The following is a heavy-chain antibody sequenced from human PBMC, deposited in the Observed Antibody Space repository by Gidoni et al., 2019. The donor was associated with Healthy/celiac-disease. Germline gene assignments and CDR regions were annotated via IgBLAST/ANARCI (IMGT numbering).Heavy chain of an antibody. CDR2: IKKDGSKK. CDR1: GFTFSSYW. D-gene: IGHD6-19*01. Sequence: EVQLVESGGGLVQPGGSLRLSCSASGFTFSSYWMCWVRQAPGKGLEWVANIKKDGSKKYYVDSVKGRFTISRDNAKNSLYLQMNSLRAEDTAVYYCASGAVAGTLREWGQGTLVTVSS. V-gene: IGHV3-7*01. CDR3: ASGAVAGTLRE. J-gene: IGHJ4*02.